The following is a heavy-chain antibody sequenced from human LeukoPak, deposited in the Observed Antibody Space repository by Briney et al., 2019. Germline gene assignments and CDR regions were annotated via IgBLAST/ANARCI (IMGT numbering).Heavy chain of an antibody. CDR1: GFTFSDFG. D-gene: IGHD2-2*01. CDR2: ISISARTI. CDR3: ARDFSRFCSSSSCANWFDP. V-gene: IGHV3-48*02. J-gene: IGHJ5*02. Sequence: GGSLRLSCIACGFTFSDFGMNWVRQAPGKGLEWVSHISISARTIYYIDSVKGRFTISRDNAKNSLYLQMNSLRDEDTAVYYCARDFSRFCSSSSCANWFDPWGQGTLVTVSS.